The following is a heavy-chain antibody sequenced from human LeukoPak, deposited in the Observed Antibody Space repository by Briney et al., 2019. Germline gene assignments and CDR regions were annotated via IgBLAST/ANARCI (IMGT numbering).Heavy chain of an antibody. CDR2: INADGSNT. CDR1: GFTFSSHW. J-gene: IGHJ3*02. V-gene: IGHV3-74*03. Sequence: GGSLRLSCAASGFTFSSHWMHWVRLAPGKGLVWVSRINADGSNTTYADSVKGRFTISRDNAKNTPYLQMNRLRAEDTAVYHCARSISLVSTDAFDICGQGTMCTVSS. D-gene: IGHD3-16*01. CDR3: ARSISLVSTDAFDI.